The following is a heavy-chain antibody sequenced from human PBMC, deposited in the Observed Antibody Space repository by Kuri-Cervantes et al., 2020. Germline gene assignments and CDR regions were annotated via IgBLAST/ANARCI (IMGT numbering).Heavy chain of an antibody. CDR2: IWYDGSNK. Sequence: GESLKISCAASGFTFSSYGMHWVRQAPGKGLEWVAVIWYDGSNKYYADSVKGRFTISRDNSKNTLYLQMNSLRAEDTAVYYCARDRGSGYYYSIDDWGQGTLVTVSS. CDR3: ARDRGSGYYYSIDD. CDR1: GFTFSSYG. D-gene: IGHD3-22*01. V-gene: IGHV3-33*08. J-gene: IGHJ4*02.